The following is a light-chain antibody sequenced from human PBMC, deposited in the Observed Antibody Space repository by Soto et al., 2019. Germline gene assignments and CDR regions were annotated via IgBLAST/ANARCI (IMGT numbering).Light chain of an antibody. J-gene: IGKJ3*01. CDR2: DAS. V-gene: IGKV3-11*01. CDR1: QSVSSY. CDR3: QQRSSWPT. Sequence: EIVLTQSPATLSLSPGERATLSCRASQSVSSYLAWYQQKPGQAPRLLIYDASNRATGIPARFSGNGFGIDFTLTISSLEPEDFAVYYCQQRSSWPTFGPGTKVDI.